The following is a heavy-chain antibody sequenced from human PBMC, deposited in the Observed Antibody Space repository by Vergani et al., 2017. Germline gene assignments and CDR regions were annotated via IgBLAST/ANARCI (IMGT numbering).Heavy chain of an antibody. CDR1: GFTFSDYY. V-gene: IGHV3-11*01. Sequence: VHLEESGGGLVQPGGSLRLSCAASGFTFSDYYMSWIRQAPGKGLERASYISSSGSTIYYADSVKGRFTISRDNAKNSLYLQMNSMRAEDTAVYYCARKHISNYYDSSGYYYMGYYYGMDVWGQGTTVTVSS. D-gene: IGHD3-22*01. CDR2: ISSSGSTI. CDR3: ARKHISNYYDSSGYYYMGYYYGMDV. J-gene: IGHJ6*02.